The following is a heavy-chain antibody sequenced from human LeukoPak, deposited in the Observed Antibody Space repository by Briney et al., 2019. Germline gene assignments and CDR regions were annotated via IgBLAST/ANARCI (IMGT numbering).Heavy chain of an antibody. V-gene: IGHV4-38-2*02. CDR1: GYSISSGYY. D-gene: IGHD5-18*01. Sequence: SETLSLTCTVSGYSISSGYYWSWIRQPPGKGLEWIGEINHSGSTNYNPSLKSRVTISVDTSKNQFSLKLSSVTAADTAVYYCARPRRKWIQLWPGSIRGYNWFDPWGQGTLVTVSS. CDR3: ARPRRKWIQLWPGSIRGYNWFDP. CDR2: INHSGST. J-gene: IGHJ5*02.